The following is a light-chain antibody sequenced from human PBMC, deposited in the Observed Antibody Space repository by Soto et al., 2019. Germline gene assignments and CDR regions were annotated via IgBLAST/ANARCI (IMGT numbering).Light chain of an antibody. CDR2: GAS. Sequence: EIVLTQSPGTLSSSPGERATLSCRASQIISSNYLAWYQQRPGQAPRLLIYGASSRATGIPDRFSGSGSATDFTLTISGLEPEDFAVYYCQQYGTSPPLPFGGGTKVDIK. J-gene: IGKJ4*01. CDR3: QQYGTSPPLP. V-gene: IGKV3-20*01. CDR1: QIISSNY.